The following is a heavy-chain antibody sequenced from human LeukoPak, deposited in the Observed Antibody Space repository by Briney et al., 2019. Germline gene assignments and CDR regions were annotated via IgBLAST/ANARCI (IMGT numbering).Heavy chain of an antibody. V-gene: IGHV4-39*01. CDR1: GGSISSSSYY. CDR3: ARGRRGGSYVKNFDY. CDR2: IYYSGST. Sequence: SETLSLTCTVSGGSISSSSYYWGWIRQPPGKGLEWIGSIYYSGSTYYNPSLKSRVTISVGTSKNQFSLKLSSVTAADTAVYYCARGRRGGSYVKNFDYWGQGTLVTVSS. J-gene: IGHJ4*02. D-gene: IGHD1-26*01.